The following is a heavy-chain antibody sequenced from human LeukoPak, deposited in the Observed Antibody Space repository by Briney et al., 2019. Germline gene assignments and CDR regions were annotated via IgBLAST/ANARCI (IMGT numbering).Heavy chain of an antibody. CDR1: GGTFSSYA. CDR2: IIPIFGTA. CDR3: ARILVGHYYYMDV. V-gene: IGHV1-69*05. D-gene: IGHD2-8*02. J-gene: IGHJ6*03. Sequence: SVKVSCKASGGTFSSYAIRWVRQAPGQGLEWMGGIIPIFGTANYAQKFQGRVTITTDESTSTAYMELRSLRSDDTAVYYCARILVGHYYYMDVWGKGTTVTVSS.